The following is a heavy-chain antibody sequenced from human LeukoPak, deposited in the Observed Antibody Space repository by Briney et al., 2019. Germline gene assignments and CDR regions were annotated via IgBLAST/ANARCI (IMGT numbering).Heavy chain of an antibody. CDR2: ISNNGRIT. Sequence: PGRSLRLSCAASGFTFRSHAISSVRQAPGNRLESVSSISNNGRITYYADSVKGRLAISRDNSKDTLYLQMNSLRAEDTALYYCAQDPVGIGPAFAFWGPGTMVTVSS. J-gene: IGHJ3*01. D-gene: IGHD1-26*01. V-gene: IGHV3-23*01. CDR1: GFTFRSHA. CDR3: AQDPVGIGPAFAF.